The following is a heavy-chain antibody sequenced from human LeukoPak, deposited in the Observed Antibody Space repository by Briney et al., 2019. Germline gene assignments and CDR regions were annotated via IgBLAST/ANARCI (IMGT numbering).Heavy chain of an antibody. V-gene: IGHV4-39*07. D-gene: IGHD3-22*01. CDR2: IYYSGST. CDR3: ARGVPTYYYDSSLMNYYYYYMDV. J-gene: IGHJ6*03. CDR1: GGSISSSRYF. Sequence: SETLSLTCTVSGGSISSSRYFWDWIRQPPGKGLEWIGNIYYSGSTYYNPSLKSRVTISVDTSKSQFSLKLSSVTAADTAVYYCARGVPTYYYDSSLMNYYYYYMDVWGKGTTVTVSS.